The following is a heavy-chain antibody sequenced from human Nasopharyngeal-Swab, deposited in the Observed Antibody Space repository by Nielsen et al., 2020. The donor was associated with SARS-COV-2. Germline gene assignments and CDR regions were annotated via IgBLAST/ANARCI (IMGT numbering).Heavy chain of an antibody. V-gene: IGHV1-69*13. J-gene: IGHJ6*03. CDR3: ATKGTSGGYYYYYMDV. CDR2: IIPIFGTA. CDR1: GGTFSSYA. D-gene: IGHD1-1*01. Sequence: SAKVSCKASGGTFSSYAISWVRQAPGQGLELMGGIIPIFGTANYAQKFQGRVTITADESTSTAYMELSSLRSEDTAVYYCATKGTSGGYYYYYMDVWGKGTTVTVSS.